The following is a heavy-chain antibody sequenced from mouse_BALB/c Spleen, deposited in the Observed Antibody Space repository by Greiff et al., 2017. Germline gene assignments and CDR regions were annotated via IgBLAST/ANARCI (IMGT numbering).Heavy chain of an antibody. Sequence: QVQLQQSGDELARPGASVKLSCKASGYTFTSYWMQWVKQRPGQGLEWIGAIYPGDGDTRYTQKFKGKATLTADKSSSTAYMQLSSLASEDSAVYYCARDGGNYVWFAYWGQGTLVTVSA. V-gene: IGHV1-87*01. D-gene: IGHD2-1*01. CDR1: GYTFTSYW. CDR3: ARDGGNYVWFAY. CDR2: IYPGDGDT. J-gene: IGHJ3*01.